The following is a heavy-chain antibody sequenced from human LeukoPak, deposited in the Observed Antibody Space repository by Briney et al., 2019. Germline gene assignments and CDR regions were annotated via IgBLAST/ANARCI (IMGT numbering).Heavy chain of an antibody. D-gene: IGHD1-26*01. CDR2: MNPNSGNT. Sequence: GASVKVSCKASGYTFTSYDINWVRQATGQGLEWMGWMNPNSGNTGYAQKFQGRVTITRNTSISTAYMELSSLRSEDTAVYYCARDGYSGSYYRLYYFFMDVWGKGTTVTVSS. CDR1: GYTFTSYD. CDR3: ARDGYSGSYYRLYYFFMDV. V-gene: IGHV1-8*03. J-gene: IGHJ6*03.